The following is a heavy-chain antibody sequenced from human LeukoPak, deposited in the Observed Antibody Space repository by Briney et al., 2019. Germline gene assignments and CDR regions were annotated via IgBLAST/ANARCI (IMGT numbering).Heavy chain of an antibody. CDR1: GYSISRGYS. V-gene: IGHV4-38-2*01. J-gene: IGHJ3*02. D-gene: IGHD3-16*01. CDR3: ARFDYVWETHGMDAFDI. CDR2: FHHSGST. Sequence: SETLSLTCAVSGYSISRGYSWAWVRQPPGKGLEWIGSFHHSGSTFYNPSLKSRVTISADRSKNQFSLRMSSVTAADPAVYSCARFDYVWETHGMDAFDIWGQGTMVTVSS.